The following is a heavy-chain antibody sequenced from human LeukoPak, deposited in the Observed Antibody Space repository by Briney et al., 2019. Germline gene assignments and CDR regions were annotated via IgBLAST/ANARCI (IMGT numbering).Heavy chain of an antibody. CDR2: ISGSGGST. J-gene: IGHJ4*02. CDR3: ANRYYYGSGSYYAGTN. Sequence: GGSLRLSCAASGFTFSSYAMSWVRQAPGKGLEWVSAISGSGGSTYYADSVKGRFTISRDNSKNTLYLQMNSLRAEDTAVYYCANRYYYGSGSYYAGTNWGQGTLVTVSS. CDR1: GFTFSSYA. D-gene: IGHD3-10*01. V-gene: IGHV3-23*01.